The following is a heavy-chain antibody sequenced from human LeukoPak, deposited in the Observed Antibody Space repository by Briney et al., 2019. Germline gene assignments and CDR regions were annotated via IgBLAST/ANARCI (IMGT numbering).Heavy chain of an antibody. V-gene: IGHV1-2*06. CDR1: GYTFTGYY. D-gene: IGHD5-18*01. CDR3: ARFRSGYSYVH. Sequence: GASVKLSCKASGYTFTGYYMHWVRQAPGQGLEWMGRINPNSGGTNYAQKFQGRVTMTRDTSISTAYMELSRLRSDDTAVYYCARFRSGYSYVHWGQGTLVTVSS. J-gene: IGHJ4*02. CDR2: INPNSGGT.